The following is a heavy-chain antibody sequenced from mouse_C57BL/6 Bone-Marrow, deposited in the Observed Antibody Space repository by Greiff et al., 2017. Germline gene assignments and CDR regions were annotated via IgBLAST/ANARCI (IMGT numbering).Heavy chain of an antibody. CDR1: GFTFSSYG. J-gene: IGHJ2*01. CDR3: ARAEGSWDYFDY. V-gene: IGHV5-6*01. D-gene: IGHD4-1*01. CDR2: ISSGGSYT. Sequence: EVPGVESGGDLVKPGGSLKLSCAASGFTFSSYGLSWVRQTPDKMLAWVATISSGGSYTYYPASVKGRFTISRDNAKNTLYLQRSSLKSEDTAMYYCARAEGSWDYFDYWGQGTTLTVSS.